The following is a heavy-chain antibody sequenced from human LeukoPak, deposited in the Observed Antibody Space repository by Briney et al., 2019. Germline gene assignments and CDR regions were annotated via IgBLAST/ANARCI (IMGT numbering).Heavy chain of an antibody. CDR2: IWYDGSNK. V-gene: IGHV3-33*01. CDR1: GFTFSSYG. CDR3: ARLGRHYYDSSGYNLDY. J-gene: IGHJ4*02. D-gene: IGHD3-22*01. Sequence: GGSLRLSCAASGFTFSSYGMHWVRQAPGKGLEWVAVIWYDGSNKYYADSVEGRFTISRDNSKNTLYLQMNSLRAEDTAVYYCARLGRHYYDSSGYNLDYWGQGTLVTVSS.